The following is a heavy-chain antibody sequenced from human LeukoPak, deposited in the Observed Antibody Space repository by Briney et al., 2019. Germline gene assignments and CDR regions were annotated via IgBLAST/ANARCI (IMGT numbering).Heavy chain of an antibody. CDR2: INKDGSEK. D-gene: IGHD1-1*01. CDR3: TNTLATSAY. V-gene: IGHV3-7*01. CDR1: GLTFSNYW. J-gene: IGHJ4*02. Sequence: PGGSLRLSCTASGLTFSNYWTTWVRQAPGKGLEWVATINKDGSEKHYVDSVRGRFTISRDNAKNSVFLQMNSLRVEDTAVYYCTNTLATSAYWGQGTLVTVSS.